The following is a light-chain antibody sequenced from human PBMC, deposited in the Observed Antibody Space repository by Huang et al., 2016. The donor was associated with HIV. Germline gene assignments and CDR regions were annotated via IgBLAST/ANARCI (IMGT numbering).Light chain of an antibody. CDR3: QQYDKWPPFT. V-gene: IGKV3-15*01. J-gene: IGKJ2*01. CDR2: GAS. Sequence: EVVMTQFPATLSVSPGERAPLPCRASASVDHNLAWDQQRTGQAPRLLIYGASTRATDVAARFSGGGSGTDFTLTINNRQSEDSAVYYCQQYDKWPPFTFGQGTNVEIK. CDR1: ASVDHN.